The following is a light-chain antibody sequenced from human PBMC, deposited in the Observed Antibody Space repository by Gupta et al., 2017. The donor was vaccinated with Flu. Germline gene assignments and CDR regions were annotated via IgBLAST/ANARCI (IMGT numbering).Light chain of an antibody. CDR3: QHYYGYVWT. J-gene: IGKJ1*01. Sequence: DIHVTQSPSIVSASVGDRVTITCRASQTIAIWLAWYQQNPGKAPKLLVYRASGLQSAVPSRFGGVGSGTEYTLTISSLQPDDVATYYCQHYYGYVWTFGQGTKVELK. V-gene: IGKV1-5*03. CDR1: QTIAIW. CDR2: RAS.